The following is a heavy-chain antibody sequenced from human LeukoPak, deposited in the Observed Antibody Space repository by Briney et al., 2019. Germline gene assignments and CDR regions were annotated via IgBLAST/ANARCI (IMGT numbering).Heavy chain of an antibody. D-gene: IGHD1-1*01. CDR2: IYHSGST. CDR3: ARRAPGTSGTTGWFDP. CDR1: GYSISSGYY. Sequence: SETLSLTCAVSGYSISSGYYWAWIRQPPGKGLEWIGSIYHSGSTYYNPSLKSRVTISVDTSKNQFSLRLSSATAADTAVYYCARRAPGTSGTTGWFDPWGQGTLVTVSS. V-gene: IGHV4-38-2*01. J-gene: IGHJ5*02.